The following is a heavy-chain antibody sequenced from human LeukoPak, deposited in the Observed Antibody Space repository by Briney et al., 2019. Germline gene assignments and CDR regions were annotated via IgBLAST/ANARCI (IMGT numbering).Heavy chain of an antibody. D-gene: IGHD3-10*01. Sequence: PSETLSLTCTVSGGSISSYYWSWIRQPAGKGLEWIGRIYTSGSTNYNPSLKSRVTMSVDTSKNQFSLKLSSVTAADTAVYYCARERGLWFGELLDYYYMDVWGKGTTVTISS. V-gene: IGHV4-4*07. CDR2: IYTSGST. CDR1: GGSISSYY. CDR3: ARERGLWFGELLDYYYMDV. J-gene: IGHJ6*03.